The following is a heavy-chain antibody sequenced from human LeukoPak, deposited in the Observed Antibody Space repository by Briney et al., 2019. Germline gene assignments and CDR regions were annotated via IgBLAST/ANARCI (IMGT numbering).Heavy chain of an antibody. J-gene: IGHJ4*02. CDR1: GYTFTSYD. CDR2: MNPNSSNT. V-gene: IGHV1-8*01. CDR3: ARAIKWELGSDY. Sequence: ASVKVSCLASGYTFTSYDIIEVRPATGQGLEWMGWMNPNSSNTGYAQKFQGRVTMTRNTSISTAYMELSSLRSEDTAVYYCARAIKWELGSDYWGQGTLVTVSS. D-gene: IGHD1-26*01.